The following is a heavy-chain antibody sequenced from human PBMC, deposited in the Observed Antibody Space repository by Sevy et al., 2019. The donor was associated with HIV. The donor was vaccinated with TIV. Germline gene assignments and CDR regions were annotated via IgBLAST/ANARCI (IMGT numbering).Heavy chain of an antibody. CDR2: IKSKIDGATR. J-gene: IGHJ4*02. Sequence: GGSLRLSCAASGFTFSNAWMSWVRQAPGKGLEWVGRIKSKIDGATRDLAAPVKGRITISRDDSRNTLYLQMNRLKTENTGVYYCATGLGKSDFDYWGQGTLVTVSS. CDR1: GFTFSNAW. V-gene: IGHV3-15*01. D-gene: IGHD3-9*01. CDR3: ATGLGKSDFDY.